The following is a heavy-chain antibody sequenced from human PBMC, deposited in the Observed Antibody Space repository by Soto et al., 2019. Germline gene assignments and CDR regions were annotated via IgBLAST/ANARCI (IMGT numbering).Heavy chain of an antibody. D-gene: IGHD3-16*01. CDR2: IYYSGST. V-gene: IGHV4-59*01. CDR3: ARVKPPTCYYYYMDV. Sequence: PSETLSLTCTVSGGSISSYYWSWIRQPPGKGLEWIGYIYYSGSTNYNPSLKSRVTISVDTSKNQFSLKLSSVTAADTAVYYCARVKPPTCYYYYMDVWGKGTTVTVSS. J-gene: IGHJ6*03. CDR1: GGSISSYY.